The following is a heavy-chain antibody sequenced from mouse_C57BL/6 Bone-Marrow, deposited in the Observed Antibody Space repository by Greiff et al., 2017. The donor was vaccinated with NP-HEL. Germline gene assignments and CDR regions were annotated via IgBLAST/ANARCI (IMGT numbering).Heavy chain of an antibody. J-gene: IGHJ4*01. D-gene: IGHD1-3*01. V-gene: IGHV5-9-1*02. Sequence: DVMLVESGEGLVKPGGSLKLSCAASGFTFSSYAMSWVRQTPEKRLEWVAYISSGGDYIYYADTVKGRFTISRDNARNTLYLQMSSLKSEDTAMYYCTRDIAARGAMDYWGQGTSVTVSS. CDR3: TRDIAARGAMDY. CDR1: GFTFSSYA. CDR2: ISSGGDYI.